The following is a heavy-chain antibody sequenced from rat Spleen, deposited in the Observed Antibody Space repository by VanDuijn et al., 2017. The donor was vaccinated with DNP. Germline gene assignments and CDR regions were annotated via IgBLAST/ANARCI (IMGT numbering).Heavy chain of an antibody. D-gene: IGHD1-1*01. V-gene: IGHV2S12*01. CDR1: GFSLTDYN. CDR3: ARGDYSGYWYFDL. CDR2: ISTGGST. J-gene: IGHJ1*01. Sequence: QVQLKESGPGMVQPSQTLSLTCTVSGFSLTDYNVHWVRQPPGKVLEWIAAISTGGSTYYNSALKSRLSISRDTSKSQVFLKMNSLQTEDIATYYCARGDYSGYWYFDLWGPGTMVTVSS.